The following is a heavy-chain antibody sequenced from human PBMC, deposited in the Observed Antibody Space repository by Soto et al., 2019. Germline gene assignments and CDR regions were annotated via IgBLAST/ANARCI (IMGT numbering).Heavy chain of an antibody. CDR3: AKDRSPRPPGYYYGVDV. CDR2: ISGSGGST. CDR1: GFTFSSYA. J-gene: IGHJ6*02. Sequence: PGGSLRLSCAASGFTFSSYAMSWVRQAPGKGLEWVSAISGSGGSTYYADSVKGRFTISRDNSKNTLYLQMNSLRAEDTAVYYCAKDRSPRPPGYYYGVDVWGQGTTVTVSS. V-gene: IGHV3-23*01.